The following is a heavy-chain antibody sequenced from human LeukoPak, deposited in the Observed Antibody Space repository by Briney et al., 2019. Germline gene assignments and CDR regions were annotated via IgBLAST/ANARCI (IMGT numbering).Heavy chain of an antibody. CDR2: ISSSGNTI. D-gene: IGHD3-9*01. CDR1: EFTFTSYE. V-gene: IGHV3-48*03. Sequence: GGSLRLSCAASEFTFTSYELNWVRQAPGKGLEWVSYISSSGNTISYADSVKGRFTISRDNAKNSLYLQVISLRAEDTAVYYCARGLRVGSYYDIFTGPDYWGQGTLVTVSS. J-gene: IGHJ4*02. CDR3: ARGLRVGSYYDIFTGPDY.